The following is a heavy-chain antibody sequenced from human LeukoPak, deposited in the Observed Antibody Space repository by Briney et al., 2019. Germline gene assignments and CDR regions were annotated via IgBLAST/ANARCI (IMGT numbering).Heavy chain of an antibody. D-gene: IGHD1-26*01. CDR2: IIPIFGTA. CDR1: GGTFSSYA. V-gene: IGHV1-69*05. J-gene: IGHJ4*02. Sequence: SVKVSCKASGGTFSSYAISWVRQAPGQGLEWMGRIIPIFGTANYAQKFQGRVTITTDESTGTAYMELSSLRSEDTAVYYCAREVGSTLKYYFDYWGQGTLVTVSS. CDR3: AREVGSTLKYYFDY.